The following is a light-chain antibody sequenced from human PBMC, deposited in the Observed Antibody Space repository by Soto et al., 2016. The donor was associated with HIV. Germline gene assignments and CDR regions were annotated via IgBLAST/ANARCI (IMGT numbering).Light chain of an antibody. CDR3: QQSDTPPYT. J-gene: IGKJ2*01. V-gene: IGKV1-39*01. CDR1: QNINTY. Sequence: DIQMTQSPSSLSASVGDRVTITCRASQNINTYLNWYQQKPGKAPNLLISATSTLQSGVPSRFSGSGSGTDFTLTITSLQPEDFATFYCQQSDTPPYTFGQGTKVQIK. CDR2: ATS.